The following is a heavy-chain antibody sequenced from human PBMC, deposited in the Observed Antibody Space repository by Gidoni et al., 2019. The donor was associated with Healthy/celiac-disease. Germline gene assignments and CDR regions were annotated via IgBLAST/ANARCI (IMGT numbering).Heavy chain of an antibody. D-gene: IGHD3-10*01. V-gene: IGHV3-21*01. Sequence: EVQLVESGGGLVKPGGSLRLSCAASGFTFSIYSMNWVRQAPGKGLEWVSSISSSSSYIYYADSVKGRFTISRDNAKNSLYLQMNSLRAEDTAVYYCARDLWFGGDWFDPWGQGTLATVSS. CDR3: ARDLWFGGDWFDP. CDR2: ISSSSSYI. CDR1: GFTFSIYS. J-gene: IGHJ5*02.